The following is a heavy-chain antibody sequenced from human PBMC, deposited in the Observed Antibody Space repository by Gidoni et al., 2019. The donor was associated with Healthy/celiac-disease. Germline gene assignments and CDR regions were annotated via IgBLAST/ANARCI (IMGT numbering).Heavy chain of an antibody. D-gene: IGHD3-22*01. CDR1: GFTFSSYG. V-gene: IGHV3-30*18. CDR2: ISYDGSNK. Sequence: QVQLVESGGGVVQPGRSLRLSCAASGFTFSSYGMHWVRQAPGKGLEWVAVISYDGSNKYYADSVKGRFTISRDNSKNTLYLQMNSLRAEDTAVYYCAKDLVLGPSFRYDSSGSDYWGQGTLVTVSS. CDR3: AKDLVLGPSFRYDSSGSDY. J-gene: IGHJ4*02.